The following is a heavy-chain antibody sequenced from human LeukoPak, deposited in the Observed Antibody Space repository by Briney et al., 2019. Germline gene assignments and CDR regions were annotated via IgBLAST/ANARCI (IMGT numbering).Heavy chain of an antibody. CDR1: GFTFSNSW. D-gene: IGHD3-10*01. J-gene: IGHJ4*02. CDR3: FGSGSYSK. Sequence: GGSLRLSCAASGFTFSNSWINWVRQALGKGLEWVANIKPDGSQTFYLDSVKGRFSVSRDNAKHSAYLQMNSLRAEDTAVYYCFGSGSYSKWDQGTLVTVSS. CDR2: IKPDGSQT. V-gene: IGHV3-7*01.